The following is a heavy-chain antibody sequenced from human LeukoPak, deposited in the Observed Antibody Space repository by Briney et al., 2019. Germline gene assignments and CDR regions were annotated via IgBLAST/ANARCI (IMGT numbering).Heavy chain of an antibody. V-gene: IGHV3-11*03. CDR1: GFTFSDYY. J-gene: IGHJ4*02. CDR2: ISSSSSYT. Sequence: PGVSLRLSCAASGFTFSDYYMSWVRQAPGKGLEWVSYISSSSSYTNYADSVKGRFTISRDNAKNSLYLQMNSLRAEDTAVYYCGKRLTSWELEYWGQGTLVTVSS. D-gene: IGHD1-26*01. CDR3: GKRLTSWELEY.